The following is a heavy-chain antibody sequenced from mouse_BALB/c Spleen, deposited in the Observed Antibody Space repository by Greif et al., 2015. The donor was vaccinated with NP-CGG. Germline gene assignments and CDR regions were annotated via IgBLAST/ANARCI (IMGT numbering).Heavy chain of an antibody. V-gene: IGHV1S137*01. J-gene: IGHJ4*01. Sequence: VQLQQSGAELVRPGVSVKISCKGSGYTFTDYAMHWVKQSHAKSLEWIGVISTYYGDASYNQKFKGKATMTVDKSSSTAYMELARLTSEDSAIYYCARESPRAMDYWGQGTSVTVSS. CDR3: ARESPRAMDY. CDR1: GYTFTDYA. CDR2: ISTYYGDA.